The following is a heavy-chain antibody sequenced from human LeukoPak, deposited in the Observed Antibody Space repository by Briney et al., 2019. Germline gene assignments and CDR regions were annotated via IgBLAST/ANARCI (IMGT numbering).Heavy chain of an antibody. Sequence: GASVKVSCKASGYTFTSYGINWVRQAPGQGLEWMGWISGYNGNTNYAQKLQGRVTMTTDPSTTTAYMELRSLRSDDTAVYYCARSSHRDGDTSDYWGQGTLVTVSS. V-gene: IGHV1-18*01. CDR2: ISGYNGNT. J-gene: IGHJ4*02. D-gene: IGHD3-10*01. CDR3: ARSSHRDGDTSDY. CDR1: GYTFTSYG.